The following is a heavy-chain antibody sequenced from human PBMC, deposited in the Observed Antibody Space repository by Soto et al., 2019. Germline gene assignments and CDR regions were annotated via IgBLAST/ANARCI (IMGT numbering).Heavy chain of an antibody. Sequence: QVHLVQSGAEVKKSGASVKVSCKGSGYDFTTYGITWVRQAPGQGLEWMAWISAHNGNPDYAQKLQGRVTVTKDTSTSTAYMELRSRRSDDTAVSYCARGMYGDYWGQGALVTVSS. J-gene: IGHJ4*02. V-gene: IGHV1-18*01. CDR1: GYDFTTYG. CDR3: ARGMYGDY. CDR2: ISAHNGNP. D-gene: IGHD2-8*01.